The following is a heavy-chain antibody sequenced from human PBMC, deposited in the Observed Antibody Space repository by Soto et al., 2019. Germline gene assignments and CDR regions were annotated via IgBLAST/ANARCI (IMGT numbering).Heavy chain of an antibody. D-gene: IGHD6-19*01. CDR1: GYSISSGYY. Sequence: SETLSLTCAVSGYSISSGYYWGWIRQPPGKGLEWIGSIYHSGSTYYNPSLKSRVTISVDTSKNQFSLKLSSVTAADTAVYYCAGSIAVAGNGYWGQGTLVTVSS. CDR3: AGSIAVAGNGY. CDR2: IYHSGST. V-gene: IGHV4-38-2*01. J-gene: IGHJ4*02.